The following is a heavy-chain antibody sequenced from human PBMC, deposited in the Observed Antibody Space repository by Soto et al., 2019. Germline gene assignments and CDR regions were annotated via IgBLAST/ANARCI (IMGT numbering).Heavy chain of an antibody. CDR2: IIPKFGTT. Sequence: QVQLVQSGAEVKKPGSSVKVSCKASGGSFSTYGINWVRLAPGQGLEWMGGIIPKFGTTNYAQKFRGRVTITADEYTNTAYMELNYLRSEDTAVYFCARELDPYYGGNSLSLDYWGQGTLVTVSS. D-gene: IGHD4-17*01. V-gene: IGHV1-69*13. J-gene: IGHJ4*02. CDR1: GGSFSTYG. CDR3: ARELDPYYGGNSLSLDY.